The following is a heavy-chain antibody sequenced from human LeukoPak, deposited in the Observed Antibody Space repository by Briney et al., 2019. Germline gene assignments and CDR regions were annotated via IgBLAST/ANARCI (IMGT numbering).Heavy chain of an antibody. D-gene: IGHD4-11*01. CDR3: ARAPWAYGNYVHAFDI. CDR2: IYYSGRI. J-gene: IGHJ3*02. CDR1: GGSISGSYY. Sequence: SETLSLTCTVSGGSISGSYYWGWIRQPPGKGLEWIGSIYYSGRIYYNASLKSRVTISVDTSKNHFSLKLTSVTAADTAVYYCARAPWAYGNYVHAFDIWGHGTMVTVSS. V-gene: IGHV4-39*07.